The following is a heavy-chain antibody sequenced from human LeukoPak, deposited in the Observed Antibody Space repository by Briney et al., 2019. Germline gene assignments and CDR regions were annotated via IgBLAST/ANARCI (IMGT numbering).Heavy chain of an antibody. D-gene: IGHD3-3*01. Sequence: GWSLRLSCAASVFTFSNYGLSWVRQAPGKGLAWVSGITGSGGSTYYADSVKGRFTISRDNSKNTLYLQMNSLRAEDTAIYYCARDERLLSFLKWGQGTLVTVSS. CDR2: ITGSGGST. J-gene: IGHJ4*02. V-gene: IGHV3-23*01. CDR3: ARDERLLSFLK. CDR1: VFTFSNYG.